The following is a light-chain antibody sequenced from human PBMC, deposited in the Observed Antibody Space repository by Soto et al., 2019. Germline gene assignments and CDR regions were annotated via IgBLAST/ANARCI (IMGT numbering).Light chain of an antibody. CDR2: EVS. Sequence: QSALTQPPSASGSPGQSVTISCTGTSSDVGGYNYVSWYQQHPGKAPKLMIYEVSKRPSGVPDRFSGSKPGNTASLTVSGLQAEDEADYYCSSYAGSNNLVFGGGTQLTVL. CDR3: SSYAGSNNLV. CDR1: SSDVGGYNY. J-gene: IGLJ2*01. V-gene: IGLV2-8*01.